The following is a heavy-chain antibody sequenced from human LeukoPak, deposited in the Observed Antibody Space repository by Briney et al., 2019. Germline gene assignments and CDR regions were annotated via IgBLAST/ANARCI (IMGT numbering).Heavy chain of an antibody. CDR1: GGSISSYY. V-gene: IGHV4-59*01. Sequence: SETLSLTCTVSGGSISSYYWSWIRQPPGKGLEWIGYIYYSGSTNYNPSLKSRVTISVDTSKNQFSLKLSSVTAADTAVYYCAREAIYWGQGTLVTVSS. J-gene: IGHJ4*02. CDR3: AREAIY. CDR2: IYYSGST.